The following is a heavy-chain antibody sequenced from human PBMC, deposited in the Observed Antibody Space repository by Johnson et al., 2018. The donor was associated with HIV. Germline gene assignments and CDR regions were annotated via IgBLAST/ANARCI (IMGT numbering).Heavy chain of an antibody. D-gene: IGHD2-15*01. Sequence: EVQLVESGGGLVKPGGSLRLSCAASGFTFSNVWMTWVRQAPGKGLEWVGRIKRKIEGETTDYAAPVKGRFTISRDDSKNTLYLQMSSLKTEDTAVYYCTTADIVGTFDIWGQGTMVTVS. V-gene: IGHV3-15*01. CDR3: TTADIVGTFDI. CDR2: IKRKIEGETT. J-gene: IGHJ3*02. CDR1: GFTFSNVW.